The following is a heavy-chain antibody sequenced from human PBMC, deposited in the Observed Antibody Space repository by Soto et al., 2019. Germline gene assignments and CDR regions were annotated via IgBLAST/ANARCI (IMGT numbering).Heavy chain of an antibody. D-gene: IGHD2-15*01. CDR3: ARDDVLCDGGRCYGVPLDV. J-gene: IGHJ6*04. CDR2: IQSGGTT. CDR1: GFTVSSKY. V-gene: IGHV3-66*01. Sequence: EVQLVESGGALVQPGGSLRLSCAASGFTVSSKYMSWVRQAPGKGLEWVSLIQSGGTTYYADSVKGRFTISRDTSENTLHLQMDSLRAEDTAVYYCARDDVLCDGGRCYGVPLDVWCKGTTVTVSS.